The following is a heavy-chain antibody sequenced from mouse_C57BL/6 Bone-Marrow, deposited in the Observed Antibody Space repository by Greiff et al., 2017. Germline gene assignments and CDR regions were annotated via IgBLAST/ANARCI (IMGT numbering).Heavy chain of an antibody. CDR3: ARYSYYYGSSPYYAMDY. CDR2: IDPSDSYT. D-gene: IGHD1-1*01. CDR1: GYTFTSYW. Sequence: QVQLQQPGAELVKPGASVKLSCKASGYTFTSYWMQWVKQRPGQGLEWIGEIDPSDSYTNYNQKFKGKATLTVDTSSSTAYMQLSSLTSEDSAVYYCARYSYYYGSSPYYAMDYWGQGTSVTVSS. J-gene: IGHJ4*01. V-gene: IGHV1-50*01.